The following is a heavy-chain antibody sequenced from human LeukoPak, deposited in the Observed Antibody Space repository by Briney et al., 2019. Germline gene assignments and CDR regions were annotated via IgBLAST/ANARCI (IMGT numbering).Heavy chain of an antibody. V-gene: IGHV4-61*02. CDR1: GGSISSGSYY. D-gene: IGHD3-3*01. J-gene: IGHJ3*02. CDR2: IYTSGST. Sequence: SETLSLTCTVSGGSISSGSYYWSWIRQPAGKGLEWIGRIYTSGSTNYNPSLKSRVTISVDTSKNQFSLKLSSVTAADTAVYYCARDRLYDFWSGYYPKTDAFDIWGQGTMVTVSS. CDR3: ARDRLYDFWSGYYPKTDAFDI.